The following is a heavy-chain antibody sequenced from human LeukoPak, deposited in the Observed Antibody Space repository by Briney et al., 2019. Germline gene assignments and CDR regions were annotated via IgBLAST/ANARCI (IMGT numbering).Heavy chain of an antibody. Sequence: ASVKLSCKPSGYTFTGYSMRWVRQAPGQGLEWMGWINPNAGATIYAEKFQGRVTMTRDTSNDTAYMEMRSLRSDDTAVYYFARDRVGSGWPRPWYFELWGKGTLITVSS. CDR2: INPNAGAT. J-gene: IGHJ4*02. V-gene: IGHV1-2*02. CDR3: ARDRVGSGWPRPWYFEL. CDR1: GYTFTGYS. D-gene: IGHD6-19*01.